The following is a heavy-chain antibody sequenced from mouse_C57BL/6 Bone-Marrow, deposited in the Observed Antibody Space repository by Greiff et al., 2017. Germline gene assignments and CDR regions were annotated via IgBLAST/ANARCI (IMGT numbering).Heavy chain of an antibody. V-gene: IGHV1-64*01. CDR3: ARASILYYGNPYYYAMDY. Sequence: QVQLQQPGAELVKPGASVKLSCKASGYTFTSYWMHWVKQRPGQGLEWIGMIHPNSGSTNYNEKFKSKATLTVDKSSSTAYMQLSSLTSEDSAVYYCARASILYYGNPYYYAMDYWGQGTSVTVSS. CDR2: IHPNSGST. J-gene: IGHJ4*01. CDR1: GYTFTSYW. D-gene: IGHD2-1*01.